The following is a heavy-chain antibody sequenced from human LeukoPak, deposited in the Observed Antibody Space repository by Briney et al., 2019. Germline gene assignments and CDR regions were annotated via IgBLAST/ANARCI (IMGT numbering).Heavy chain of an antibody. D-gene: IGHD3-16*02. J-gene: IGHJ6*03. CDR2: IIPIFGTP. CDR1: GGSFSSCG. V-gene: IGHV1-69*05. CDR3: ARDVRGYYYMDV. Sequence: SVKVSCKASGGSFSSCGISWVRLAPGQGLEWMGGIIPIFGTPNHAQKFQGRVTITTDDSTSTAYMELSSLRSEDTAVYYCARDVRGYYYMDVWGEGTTVSVSS.